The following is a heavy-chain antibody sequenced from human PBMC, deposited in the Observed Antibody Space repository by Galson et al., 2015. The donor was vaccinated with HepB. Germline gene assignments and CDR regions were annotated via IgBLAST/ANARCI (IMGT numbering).Heavy chain of an antibody. Sequence: SLRLSCAAFGFTFSSYAMSWARQAPGKGLEWVSAISGSGGSTYYADSVKGRFTISRDNSKNTLYLQMNSLRAEDTAVYYCAKVTPLNYYDSSGYDYWGQGTLVTVSS. D-gene: IGHD3-22*01. CDR3: AKVTPLNYYDSSGYDY. J-gene: IGHJ4*02. V-gene: IGHV3-23*01. CDR1: GFTFSSYA. CDR2: ISGSGGST.